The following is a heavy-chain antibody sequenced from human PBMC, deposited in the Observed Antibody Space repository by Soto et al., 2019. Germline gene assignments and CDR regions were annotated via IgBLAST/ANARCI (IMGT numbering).Heavy chain of an antibody. CDR3: ATGGYNFDY. Sequence: GGSLRLSCAASGFTISSYWMSWVRQAPGKGLEWVANIKEDGSEKYYVDSVKGRFTISRDNAKNSLYLQMNSLRAEDTAVYYCATGGYNFDYWGQGTLVTVSS. J-gene: IGHJ4*02. D-gene: IGHD3-16*01. V-gene: IGHV3-7*05. CDR2: IKEDGSEK. CDR1: GFTISSYW.